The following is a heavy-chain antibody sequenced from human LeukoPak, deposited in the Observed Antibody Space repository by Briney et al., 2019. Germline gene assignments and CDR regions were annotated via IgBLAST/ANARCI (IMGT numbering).Heavy chain of an antibody. CDR1: GGSFSGYY. Sequence: SETLSLTCAVYGGSFSGYYWSWIRQPPGKGLEWIGEINHSGSTNYNPSLKSRLTISVDTSKNQFSLKLGSVTAADTAVYYCARSYSSGWYDGPWGQGTLVAVSS. CDR2: INHSGST. J-gene: IGHJ5*02. CDR3: ARSYSSGWYDGP. V-gene: IGHV4-34*01. D-gene: IGHD6-19*01.